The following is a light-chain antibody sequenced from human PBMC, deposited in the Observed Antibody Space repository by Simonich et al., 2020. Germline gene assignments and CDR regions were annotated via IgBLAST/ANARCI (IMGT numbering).Light chain of an antibody. Sequence: IVMTQSPDSLAVSLGERATINCKSSQSVLYSSNNKNYLAWYQQKPGQTPKLLIYWASTRESGVPDRFSGSGSGTDFTLTISSLQAEDVAVYYCQQYYSTPQTFGQGTKVVIK. CDR3: QQYYSTPQT. CDR2: WAS. J-gene: IGKJ1*01. CDR1: QSVLYSSNNKNY. V-gene: IGKV4-1*01.